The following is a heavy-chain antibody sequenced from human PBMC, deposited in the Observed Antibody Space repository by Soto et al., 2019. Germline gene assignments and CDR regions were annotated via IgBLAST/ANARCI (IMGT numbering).Heavy chain of an antibody. CDR1: GGTFSSYA. CDR3: ATEGDGSGSYYYGMAV. D-gene: IGHD3-22*01. V-gene: IGHV1-69*12. J-gene: IGHJ6*02. CDR2: IIPIFGTA. Sequence: QVQLVQSGAEVKKPGSSVKVSCKASGGTFSSYAITWVRQAPGQGLEWMGGIIPIFGTANYAQKFQGRVTITADASTSTAYLELSSLRSEDTAVYYCATEGDGSGSYYYGMAVWGQGTTVTVSS.